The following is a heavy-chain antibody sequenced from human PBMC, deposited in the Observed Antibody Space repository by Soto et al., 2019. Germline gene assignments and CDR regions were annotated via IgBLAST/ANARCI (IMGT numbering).Heavy chain of an antibody. CDR2: IYYSGST. V-gene: IGHV4-59*08. D-gene: IGHD3-10*01. CDR1: GGSISSYY. J-gene: IGHJ6*03. Sequence: SETLSLTCAVSGGSISSYYWSWIRQPPGKGLEWIGYIYYSGSTNYNPSLKSRVTISVDTSKNQFSLKLTSVTAADTAVYYCARLYYYGKVWGKGTTVTVS. CDR3: ARLYYYGKV.